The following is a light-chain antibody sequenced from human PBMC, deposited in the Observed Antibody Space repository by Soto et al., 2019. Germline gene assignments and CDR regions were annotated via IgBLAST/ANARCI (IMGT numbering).Light chain of an antibody. CDR1: SSDVSAYNF. Sequence: QSVLTQPASVSGSPGQSVAISCTGASSDVSAYNFVSWYQQHPGKAPKLMVFDVSNRPSGVSNRFSGSKSGNTASLTISGLQAEDEADYYCSAYTSGGNYVVGSGTKVTVL. CDR3: SAYTSGGNYV. V-gene: IGLV2-14*01. J-gene: IGLJ1*01. CDR2: DVS.